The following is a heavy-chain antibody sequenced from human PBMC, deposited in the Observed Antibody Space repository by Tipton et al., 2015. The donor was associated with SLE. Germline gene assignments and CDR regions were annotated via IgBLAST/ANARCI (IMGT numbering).Heavy chain of an antibody. CDR3: ARDSRAIKSYFDL. D-gene: IGHD3-10*01. CDR1: GFSISDNY. V-gene: IGHV1-2*06. J-gene: IGHJ2*01. CDR2: TNPNSGGS. Sequence: QLVQSGAAVKDPGASVRVSCKASGFSISDNYIHWMRQAPGQGLEWMGRTNPNSGGSHYSQKFQGRVTMTWDRSVSTFYMDLNSLRSDDSALYFCARDSRAIKSYFDLWGRGTLIIVSS.